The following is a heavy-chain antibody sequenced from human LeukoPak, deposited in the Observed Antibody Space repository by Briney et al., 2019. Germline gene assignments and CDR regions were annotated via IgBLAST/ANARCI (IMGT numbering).Heavy chain of an antibody. Sequence: ASVKVSCKTSGYTFTAYYMHWVRQAPRQGPEYMGWINPRSGETYYAPKFQGRFVVTTDTSISTAYMELSSLRSDDTAIYYCARDLTGAKDYWGQGTLVTVSS. D-gene: IGHD4/OR15-4a*01. V-gene: IGHV1-2*02. CDR2: INPRSGET. CDR3: ARDLTGAKDY. J-gene: IGHJ4*02. CDR1: GYTFTAYY.